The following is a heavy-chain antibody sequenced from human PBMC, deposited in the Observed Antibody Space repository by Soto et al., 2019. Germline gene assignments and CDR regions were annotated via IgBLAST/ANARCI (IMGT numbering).Heavy chain of an antibody. J-gene: IGHJ3*02. CDR2: INHSGST. CDR3: AGEFLLLSAFDI. V-gene: IGHV4-34*01. D-gene: IGHD3-10*01. Sequence: SETLSLTCAVYGGSFSGYYWSWIRQPPGKGLEWIGEINHSGSTNYNPSLKSRVTISVDTSKNQFSLKLSSVTAADTAVYYCAGEFLLLSAFDIWGQGTMVTVSS. CDR1: GGSFSGYY.